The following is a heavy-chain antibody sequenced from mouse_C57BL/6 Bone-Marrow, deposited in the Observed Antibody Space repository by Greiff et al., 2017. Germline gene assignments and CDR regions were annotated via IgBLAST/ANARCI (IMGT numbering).Heavy chain of an antibody. D-gene: IGHD2-3*01. CDR1: GYTFTSYG. CDR3: ARKDDGYYGWYFDV. J-gene: IGHJ1*03. CDR2: IYPRSGNT. Sequence: VKLMESGAELARPGASVKLSCKASGYTFTSYGISWVKQRTGQGLEWIGEIYPRSGNTYYNEKFKGKATLTADKSSSTAYMELRSLTSEDSAVYFCARKDDGYYGWYFDVWGTGTTVTVSS. V-gene: IGHV1-81*01.